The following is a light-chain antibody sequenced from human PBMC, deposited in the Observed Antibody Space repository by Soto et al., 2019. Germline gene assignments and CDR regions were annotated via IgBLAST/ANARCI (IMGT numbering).Light chain of an antibody. V-gene: IGLV1-40*01. CDR2: VNS. CDR1: SSNIGAGYD. Sequence: QSVLTQPPSVSGAPGQRVTISCTGSSSNIGAGYDVHWYQQLPETAPKLLIYVNSNRPSGVPDRFSGSKSGTSASLAITGLQAEDEADYYCQSYDSSLSAVVFGGGTKLTVL. CDR3: QSYDSSLSAVV. J-gene: IGLJ2*01.